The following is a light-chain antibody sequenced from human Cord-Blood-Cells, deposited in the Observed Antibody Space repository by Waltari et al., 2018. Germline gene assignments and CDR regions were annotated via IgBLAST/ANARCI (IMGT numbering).Light chain of an antibody. V-gene: IGLV2-23*03. CDR2: EGS. CDR1: STDVWSSNL. J-gene: IGLJ3*02. CDR3: CSYAGSSTFDWV. Sequence: QSAVTQPASVSGSHGQSITISCTGTSTDVWSSNLAPEDQQHPGKAPKLMIYEGSKRPSGVSNRFSGSKSGNTASLTISGLQAEDEADYYCCSYAGSSTFDWVFGGGTKLTVL.